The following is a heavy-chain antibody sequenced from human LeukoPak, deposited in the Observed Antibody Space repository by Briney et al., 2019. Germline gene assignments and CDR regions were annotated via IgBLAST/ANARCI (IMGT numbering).Heavy chain of an antibody. CDR3: ARTLRSQNY. J-gene: IGHJ4*02. D-gene: IGHD4-17*01. Sequence: PSETLSLTCAVYGGSFSGYYWSWIRQPPGKGLEWIGEINHSGSTNYNPSLKSRVTISVDTSKNQFSLKLSSVTAADTAVYYCARTLRSQNYWGQGTLVTVSS. CDR2: INHSGST. V-gene: IGHV4-34*01. CDR1: GGSFSGYY.